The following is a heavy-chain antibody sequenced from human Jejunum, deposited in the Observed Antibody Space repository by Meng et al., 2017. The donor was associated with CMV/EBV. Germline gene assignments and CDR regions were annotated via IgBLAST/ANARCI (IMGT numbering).Heavy chain of an antibody. D-gene: IGHD5-12*01. V-gene: IGHV3-53*01. CDR3: ARARGYTTSGSFDC. Sequence: VQVEECGGELMQPGGSLSLSCAASGVTVNSYYMGWVCKAQGKGLEWVSIIYSGGTTYYEDSVKGRFTISRDISKNTLYLQMTSLRADDTAVYYCARARGYTTSGSFDCWGQGTLVTVSS. J-gene: IGHJ4*02. CDR2: IYSGGTT. CDR1: GVTVNSYY.